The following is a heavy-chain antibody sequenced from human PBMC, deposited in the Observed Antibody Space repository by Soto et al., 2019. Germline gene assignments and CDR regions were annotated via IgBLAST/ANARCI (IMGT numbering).Heavy chain of an antibody. D-gene: IGHD3-16*01. Sequence: GGSLRLSCAASGFTFTRYGMNWVRQAPGKGLEWVSAIGAVDDTTYYADSVKGRFTISRDTSKNTLYLQMDSLRAEDTALYYCAKEIGSRGPFDYWGQGTLVTGS. CDR1: GFTFTRYG. CDR2: IGAVDDTT. CDR3: AKEIGSRGPFDY. J-gene: IGHJ4*02. V-gene: IGHV3-23*01.